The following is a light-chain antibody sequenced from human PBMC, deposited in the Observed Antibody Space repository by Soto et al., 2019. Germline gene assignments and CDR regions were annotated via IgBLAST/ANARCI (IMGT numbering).Light chain of an antibody. Sequence: QSVLTQPPSVSGAPGQRVTISCTGSSSNIGAGYDVHWYQQLPGTSPKLLIYGNSNRPSGVPDRFSGSKSGTSASLAITGLQAEDEGDYYCQSYESSLSYVFGTGTKLTVL. V-gene: IGLV1-40*01. CDR1: SSNIGAGYD. CDR3: QSYESSLSYV. CDR2: GNS. J-gene: IGLJ1*01.